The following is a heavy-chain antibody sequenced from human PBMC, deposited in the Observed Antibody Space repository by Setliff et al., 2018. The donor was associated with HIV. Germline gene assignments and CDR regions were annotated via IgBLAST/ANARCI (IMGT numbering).Heavy chain of an antibody. J-gene: IGHJ6*02. Sequence: ASVKVSCKASGYTFTSYDINWVRQATGQGLEWMGWMNPNSGNTGYAQKSQGRVTMTRNTSISTAYMELSSLRSEDTAVYYCASGYSYDYYYYYGMDVWVPETLLVTVSS. CDR2: MNPNSGNT. D-gene: IGHD5-18*01. V-gene: IGHV1-8*02. CDR3: ASGYSYDYYYYYGMDV. CDR1: GYTFTSYD.